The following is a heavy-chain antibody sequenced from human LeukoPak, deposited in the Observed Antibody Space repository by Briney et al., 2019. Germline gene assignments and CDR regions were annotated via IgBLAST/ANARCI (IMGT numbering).Heavy chain of an antibody. CDR2: IRGSGGT. V-gene: IGHV3-23*01. CDR3: ANFIAASATGFQH. D-gene: IGHD6-6*01. J-gene: IGHJ1*01. CDR1: GITLSNYD. Sequence: GGSLGLSCAASGITLSNYDMTWVRQAPGKGLEWVSDIRGSGGTYYADSVKGRFALSRDNAKNTLYLQMSSLRAEDTAVYYCANFIAASATGFQHWGQGTLVTVSS.